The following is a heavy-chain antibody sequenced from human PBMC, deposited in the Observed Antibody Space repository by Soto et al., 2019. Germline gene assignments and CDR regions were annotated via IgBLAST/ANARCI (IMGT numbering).Heavy chain of an antibody. D-gene: IGHD4-17*01. Sequence: HGGSLRLSCAASGFTFSSYGTHWVRQAPGKGLEWVAVISYDGSNKYYADSVKGRFTISRDNSKNTLYLQMNSLRAEDTAVYYCAKELAPDYGGSADAFDIWGQGTMVTVSS. CDR2: ISYDGSNK. J-gene: IGHJ3*02. V-gene: IGHV3-30*18. CDR1: GFTFSSYG. CDR3: AKELAPDYGGSADAFDI.